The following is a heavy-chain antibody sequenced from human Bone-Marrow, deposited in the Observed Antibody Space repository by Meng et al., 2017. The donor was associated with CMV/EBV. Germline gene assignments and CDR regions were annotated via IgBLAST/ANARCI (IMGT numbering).Heavy chain of an antibody. CDR3: ARGYYDFWSGYTWYYGMDV. V-gene: IGHV4-61*01. Sequence: GSLRLSCTVSGGSVSSGTYSWSWIRQPPGKGLEWIGYIYYSGSTNYNPSLKSRVTISVDTSKNQFSLKLSSVTAADTAVYYCARGYYDFWSGYTWYYGMDVWGQGTTVTVSS. CDR1: GGSVSSGTYS. CDR2: IYYSGST. D-gene: IGHD3-3*01. J-gene: IGHJ6*02.